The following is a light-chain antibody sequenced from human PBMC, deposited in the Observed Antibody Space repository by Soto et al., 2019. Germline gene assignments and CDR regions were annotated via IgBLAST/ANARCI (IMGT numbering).Light chain of an antibody. CDR3: QHYKPYKT. J-gene: IGKJ1*01. CDR2: GAS. Sequence: DIHMTQSASSLSASVGDRFTITCQASHDITSYLNWYQQRPGKPPKLVIYGASTLERGVPSRLSGSGSGTEFTLTIAGLQPDDFATYYCQHYKPYKTFGQGTKVDIK. V-gene: IGKV1-5*03. CDR1: HDITSY.